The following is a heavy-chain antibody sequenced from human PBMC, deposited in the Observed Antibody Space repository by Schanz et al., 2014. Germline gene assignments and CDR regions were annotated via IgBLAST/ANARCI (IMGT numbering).Heavy chain of an antibody. CDR3: ARDGDFDY. J-gene: IGHJ4*02. Sequence: QVQLVESGGGVVQPGGSLRLSCAASGFTFNSYGMHWVRQAPGKGLEWVAIIWYDGSNKVYADSVKGRFTISRDNSKNTLCLKMSSLRAEDTAVYYCARDGDFDYWGQGTLVTVSS. CDR1: GFTFNSYG. V-gene: IGHV3-33*08. CDR2: IWYDGSNK.